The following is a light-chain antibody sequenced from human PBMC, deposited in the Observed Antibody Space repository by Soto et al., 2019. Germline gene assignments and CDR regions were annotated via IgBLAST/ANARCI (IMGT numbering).Light chain of an antibody. CDR1: QSVSNNY. CDR3: QQYGSPPIT. CDR2: GTS. V-gene: IGKV3-20*01. J-gene: IGKJ5*01. Sequence: LVLTKSAGTLSLSPGGRATLSCRASQSVSNNYLAWYQQKPGQAPRLLMSGTSNRATGTPDRFSGSGSGTDFTLTISRLEPEDFAVYYCQQYGSPPITLGQGTRLEIK.